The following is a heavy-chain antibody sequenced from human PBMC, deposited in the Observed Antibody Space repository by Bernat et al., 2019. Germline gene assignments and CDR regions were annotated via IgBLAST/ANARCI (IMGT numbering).Heavy chain of an antibody. CDR3: ARDSSGYSGYTDWVADY. D-gene: IGHD5-12*01. CDR2: IIPIFGKP. V-gene: IGHV1-69*01. J-gene: IGHJ3*01. CDR1: GGTFSRFA. Sequence: QVQLVQSGAEVKKPGSSVKVSCKASGGTFSRFAISWVRQAPGQGPEWMGGIIPIFGKPNYAQKFQGRVRITADESTSTGYMELSSLRSDDTAVYYCARDSSGYSGYTDWVADYWGQGTMVTVSS.